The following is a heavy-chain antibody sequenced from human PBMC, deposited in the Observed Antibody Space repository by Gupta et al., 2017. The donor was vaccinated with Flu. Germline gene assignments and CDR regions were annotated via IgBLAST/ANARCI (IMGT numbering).Heavy chain of an antibody. Sequence: KPTETLTLTCTFSGFSLPTRGMRVSWIRQPPGKALEWLARIDWDDDEFYNTSLRARLTISKDTSKNQVVLTMTNMDPVDTATYYCTRGFCNSASCYGYYAFDIWGQGTMVTVSS. D-gene: IGHD2/OR15-2a*01. CDR2: IDWDDDE. J-gene: IGHJ3*02. V-gene: IGHV2-70*04. CDR1: GFSLPTRGMR. CDR3: TRGFCNSASCYGYYAFDI.